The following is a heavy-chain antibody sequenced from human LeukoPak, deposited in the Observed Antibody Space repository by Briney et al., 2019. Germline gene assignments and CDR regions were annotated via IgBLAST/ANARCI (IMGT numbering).Heavy chain of an antibody. J-gene: IGHJ5*02. CDR2: INHSGST. CDR1: GGSFSGYY. D-gene: IGHD6-13*01. CDR3: ARLTYSNNWYFRRGLDNWFDP. Sequence: PSETLSLTCAVYGGSFSGYYWSWIRQPPGKGLEWIGEINHSGSTNYNPSLKSRVTISVDASKSQFSLRLSSVTAADTAVYYCARLTYSNNWYFRRGLDNWFDPWGQGTLVTVSS. V-gene: IGHV4-34*01.